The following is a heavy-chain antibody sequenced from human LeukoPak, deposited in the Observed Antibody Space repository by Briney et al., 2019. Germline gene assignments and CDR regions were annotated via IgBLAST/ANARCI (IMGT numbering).Heavy chain of an antibody. CDR3: GRALLGGSDIYTPFSY. CDR2: ISAYNGNT. J-gene: IGHJ4*02. V-gene: IGHV1-18*01. Sequence: VASVKVSCKASGYTFTSYGISWVRQAPGQGLEWMGWISAYNGNTNYAPNIQDRVTMTTDTSTSTAYMELRSLRSDDTAVYYCGRALLGGSDIYTPFSYWGQGTLVTVSS. CDR1: GYTFTSYG. D-gene: IGHD3-10*01.